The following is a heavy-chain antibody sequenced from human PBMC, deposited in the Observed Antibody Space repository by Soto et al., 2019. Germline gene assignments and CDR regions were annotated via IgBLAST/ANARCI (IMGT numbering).Heavy chain of an antibody. J-gene: IGHJ4*02. Sequence: SETLSLTCTVSGGCISSYYWSWIRQPPGKGLEWIGYIYYSGSTNYNPSLKSRVTISVDTSKNQFSLKLSSVTAADTAVYYCASTAHSSGWYSGGFDYWGQGTLVTVSS. CDR3: ASTAHSSGWYSGGFDY. CDR2: IYYSGST. CDR1: GGCISSYY. V-gene: IGHV4-59*01. D-gene: IGHD6-19*01.